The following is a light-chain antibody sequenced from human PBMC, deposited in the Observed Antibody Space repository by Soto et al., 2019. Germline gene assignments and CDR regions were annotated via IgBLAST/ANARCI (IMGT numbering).Light chain of an antibody. V-gene: IGKV3-20*01. J-gene: IGKJ2*01. Sequence: VLTQSPGTLALSPGERATLSCRASPGVSSSDLAWYHHKPGQAPRRLIYSTSNRAPGIPERFSGSGSGTDFTLSISRLEPEDFAVYYCQQYGSSPYTFGQGTKLEFK. CDR1: PGVSSSD. CDR3: QQYGSSPYT. CDR2: STS.